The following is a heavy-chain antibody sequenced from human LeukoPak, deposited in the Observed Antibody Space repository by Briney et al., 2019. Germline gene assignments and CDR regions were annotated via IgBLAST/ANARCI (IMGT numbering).Heavy chain of an antibody. CDR2: ISGSGGST. V-gene: IGHV3-23*01. J-gene: IGHJ4*02. Sequence: SGGSLRLSCAASGFTFSSYAMSWVRQAPGKGLEWVSAISGSGGSTYYADSVKGRFTISRDNSKNTLYLQMNSLRAEDTAIYYCAKSPRDYDFWSGFDYWGQGTLVAVSS. CDR1: GFTFSSYA. D-gene: IGHD3-3*01. CDR3: AKSPRDYDFWSGFDY.